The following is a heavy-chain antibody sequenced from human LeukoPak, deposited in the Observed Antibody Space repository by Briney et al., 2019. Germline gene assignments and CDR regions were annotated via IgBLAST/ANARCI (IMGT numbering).Heavy chain of an antibody. Sequence: ASVKVSCKASGYTFTSYDINWVRQATGQGLEWMGWMNPNSGNTGYAQKFQGRVTMTRDTSINTVYMELSSLRSEDTAIYYCARVFGQWLAVDWGQGTPVTVSS. V-gene: IGHV1-8*01. D-gene: IGHD6-19*01. CDR2: MNPNSGNT. CDR3: ARVFGQWLAVD. CDR1: GYTFTSYD. J-gene: IGHJ4*02.